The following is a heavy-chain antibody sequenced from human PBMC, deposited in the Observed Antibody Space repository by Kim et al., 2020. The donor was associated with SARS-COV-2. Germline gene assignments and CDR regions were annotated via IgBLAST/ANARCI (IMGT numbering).Heavy chain of an antibody. CDR3: ARDPNRRFDF. Sequence: GATSYPQHLQGRVTMSPDTSTTTAFMELMNLRPDDTAVYYCARDPNRRFDFWGQGTLVTVSS. V-gene: IGHV1-18*01. J-gene: IGHJ4*02. CDR2: GAT.